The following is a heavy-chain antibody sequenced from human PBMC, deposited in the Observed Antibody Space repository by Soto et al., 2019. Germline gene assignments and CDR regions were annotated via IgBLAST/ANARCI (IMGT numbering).Heavy chain of an antibody. Sequence: SETLSLTCTVSGVSISSYYWSWIRQPPGKGLEWIGYIYYSGRTNYNPSLKSRVNISVETSKNQFSLKLSSVTAADTAMYYCASEAPRNWFDPWGQGTLVTVSS. D-gene: IGHD6-6*01. CDR3: ASEAPRNWFDP. CDR1: GVSISSYY. J-gene: IGHJ5*02. CDR2: IYYSGRT. V-gene: IGHV4-59*01.